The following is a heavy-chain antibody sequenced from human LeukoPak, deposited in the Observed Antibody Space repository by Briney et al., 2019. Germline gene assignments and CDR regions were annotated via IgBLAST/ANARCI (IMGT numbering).Heavy chain of an antibody. J-gene: IGHJ6*02. Sequence: GRSLRLSCAASGFTFSSYGMHWVRQAPGKGLEWVAVIWYDGSNKYYADSVKGRFTISRDNSKNTLYLQMNSLRAEDTAVYYCARDEMAPYYYGMDVWGLGTTVIVSS. CDR3: ARDEMAPYYYGMDV. CDR1: GFTFSSYG. V-gene: IGHV3-33*01. CDR2: IWYDGSNK. D-gene: IGHD5-24*01.